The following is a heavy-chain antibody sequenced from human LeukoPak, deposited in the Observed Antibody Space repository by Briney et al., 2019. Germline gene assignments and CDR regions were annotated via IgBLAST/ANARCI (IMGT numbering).Heavy chain of an antibody. J-gene: IGHJ6*03. D-gene: IGHD5-24*01. Sequence: GGSLRLSCAASGFTFDDYAMHWVRQAPGKGLEWVSLISWDGGSTYYADSVKGRFTISRDNSKNSLYLQMNSLRAEDTALYYCAKDRGSGDGYPPGRAYMDVWGKGTTVTVSS. CDR2: ISWDGGST. V-gene: IGHV3-43D*03. CDR3: AKDRGSGDGYPPGRAYMDV. CDR1: GFTFDDYA.